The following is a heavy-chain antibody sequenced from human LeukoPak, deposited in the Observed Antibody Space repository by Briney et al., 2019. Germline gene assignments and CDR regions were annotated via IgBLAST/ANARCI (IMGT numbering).Heavy chain of an antibody. CDR2: IYPGDSDT. CDR1: GYSFPSYW. V-gene: IGHV5-51*01. D-gene: IGHD6-13*01. J-gene: IGHJ4*02. Sequence: GESLKISCKGSGYSFPSYWIGWVRQMPGKGLEWMGIIYPGDSDTRYSPSFQGQVTISADKSITTAYVQWSSLKASDTAIYYCARGVTAVGSFLGYWGQGTLVTVSS. CDR3: ARGVTAVGSFLGY.